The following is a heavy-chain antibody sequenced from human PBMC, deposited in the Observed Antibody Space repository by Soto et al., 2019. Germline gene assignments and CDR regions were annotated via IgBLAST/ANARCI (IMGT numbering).Heavy chain of an antibody. CDR2: IYYSGST. CDR1: GGSISSYY. J-gene: IGHJ4*02. Sequence: QVQLQESGPGLVKPSETLSLTCTVSGGSISSYYWSWIRQPPGKGLEWIGYIYYSGSTNYNPSLKSRVTIAVDTSKNQSSLKLSSVTAADTAVYYCARGGYSGYDLKGFDYWGQGTLVTVSS. CDR3: ARGGYSGYDLKGFDY. V-gene: IGHV4-59*01. D-gene: IGHD5-12*01.